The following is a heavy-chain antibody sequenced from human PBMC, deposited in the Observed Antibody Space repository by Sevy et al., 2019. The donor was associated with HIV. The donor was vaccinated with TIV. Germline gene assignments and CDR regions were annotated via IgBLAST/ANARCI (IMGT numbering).Heavy chain of an antibody. CDR3: AHTAAARPNWFDP. V-gene: IGHV2-5*02. CDR1: GFSLSATGVG. J-gene: IGHJ5*02. CDR2: IYWDDDE. D-gene: IGHD6-6*01. Sequence: SGPTLVNPTQTLTLTCTFSGFSLSATGVGVGWIRQPPGKALEWLAVIYWDDDERYSPSLRNRVTITKDTSNNQVVLTLTNMDPVDTGTYYCAHTAAARPNWFDPWGQGTLVTVSS.